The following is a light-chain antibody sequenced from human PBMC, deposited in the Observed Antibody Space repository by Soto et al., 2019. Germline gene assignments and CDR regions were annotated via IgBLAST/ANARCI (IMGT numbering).Light chain of an antibody. CDR3: QQRSNWPPYT. CDR2: DAS. V-gene: IGKV3-11*01. CDR1: QSVSSY. Sequence: EIVLTQSPATLSLSPGERATLSCRASQSVSSYLAWYQQKPGQAPRLLIYDASNRATGIPARFSGSGSGTDFPLTIGSLEPEDFAVYCCQQRSNWPPYTFGQGTKLEIK. J-gene: IGKJ2*01.